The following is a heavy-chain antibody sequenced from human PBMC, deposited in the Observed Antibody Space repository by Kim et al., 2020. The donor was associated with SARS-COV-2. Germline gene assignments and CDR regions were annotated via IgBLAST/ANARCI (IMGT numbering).Heavy chain of an antibody. CDR2: ISSSSYI. V-gene: IGHV3-21*01. D-gene: IGHD3-3*01. J-gene: IGHJ3*02. CDR3: ARSSTYYDFWSGYPDAFDI. Sequence: GGSLRLSCAATGFTFSSYSMNWVRQAPGKGLEWVSSISSSSYIYYADSVKGRFTISRDNAKNSLYLQMNSLRAEDTAVYYCARSSTYYDFWSGYPDAFDIWGQGTMVTVSS. CDR1: GFTFSSYS.